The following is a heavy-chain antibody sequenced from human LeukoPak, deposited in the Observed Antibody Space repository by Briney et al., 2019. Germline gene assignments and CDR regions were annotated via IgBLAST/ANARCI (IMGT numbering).Heavy chain of an antibody. J-gene: IGHJ4*02. D-gene: IGHD2-21*02. CDR1: GFTFSTYW. CDR3: VRHDFASPLYY. CDR2: IKQDGSER. Sequence: GGSLRLSCTVSGFTFSTYWMSWVRQAPGKGLEWVANIKQDGSERNYVDSVKGRFTISRDNAKSSVYLQMSSLRVEDTAVYYCVRHDFASPLYYWGQGTLVTVSS. V-gene: IGHV3-7*01.